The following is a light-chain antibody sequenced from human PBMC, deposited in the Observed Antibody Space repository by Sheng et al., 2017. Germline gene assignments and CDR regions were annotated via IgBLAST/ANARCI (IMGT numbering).Light chain of an antibody. J-gene: IGKJ2*01. CDR2: KAS. Sequence: DIQMTQSPSTLSASVGDRVTITCRASQSISSRLAWYQQKPGKAPKLLIYKASGLQSGVPSRFSGSGSGTDFTLTIDNLQPEDFATYYCQQYAVFPPYTFGQGTNLEMK. CDR1: QSISSR. V-gene: IGKV1-5*03. CDR3: QQYAVFPPYT.